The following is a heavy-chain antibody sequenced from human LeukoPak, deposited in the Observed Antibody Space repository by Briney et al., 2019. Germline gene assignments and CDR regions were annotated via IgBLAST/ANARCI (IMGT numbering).Heavy chain of an antibody. V-gene: IGHV3-7*03. D-gene: IGHD6-6*01. Sequence: PGGSLRLSCAASGFTFSSYWMSWVRQAPGKGLEWVANIKQDGSEKYYVDSVKGRFTISRDNAKNSLYLQMNSLRAEDTAVYYCARDRSIAARRGLDPWGQGTLVTVSS. CDR1: GFTFSSYW. CDR3: ARDRSIAARRGLDP. J-gene: IGHJ5*02. CDR2: IKQDGSEK.